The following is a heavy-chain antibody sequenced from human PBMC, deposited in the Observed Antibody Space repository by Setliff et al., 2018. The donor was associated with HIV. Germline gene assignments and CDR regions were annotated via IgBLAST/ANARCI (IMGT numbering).Heavy chain of an antibody. CDR3: VNSGYDGDYYYYYMDV. CDR1: GGSVIKDNFY. CDR2: LYDTGRT. D-gene: IGHD5-12*01. J-gene: IGHJ6*03. Sequence: LSLTCSVSGGSVIKDNFYWGWIRQAPAKGLEWIATLYDTGRTYYNPPLKSRVSIFVDTTKNEFSLNLRSVTAADTAVYFCVNSGYDGDYYYYYMDVWGKGTTVTVSS. V-gene: IGHV4-39*01.